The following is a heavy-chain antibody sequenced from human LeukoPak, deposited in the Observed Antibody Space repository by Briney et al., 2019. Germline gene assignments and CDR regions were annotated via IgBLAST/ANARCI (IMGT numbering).Heavy chain of an antibody. J-gene: IGHJ4*02. Sequence: SGATLVKPTETLTLTCTVSGFSLSTAKMCVSWVRQPPGKALEWLAHIFWNDEKSHSTSLKSRLTISKDTSKSQVVLTMTNMDPVDTATYFCTRGNWDNDYFDYWGQGILVTVSS. CDR3: TRGNWDNDYFDY. CDR1: GFSLSTAKMC. CDR2: IFWNDEK. D-gene: IGHD1/OR15-1a*01. V-gene: IGHV2-26*01.